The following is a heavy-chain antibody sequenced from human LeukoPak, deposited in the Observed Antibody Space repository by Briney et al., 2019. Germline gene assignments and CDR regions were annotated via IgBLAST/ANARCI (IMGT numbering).Heavy chain of an antibody. V-gene: IGHV4-59*12. CDR1: GGSISSYY. D-gene: IGHD6-19*01. J-gene: IGHJ6*02. Sequence: SETLSLTCTVSGGSISSYYWSWIRQPPGKGLEWIGYIYHSGSTYYNPSLKSRVTISVDRSKNQFSLKLSSVTAADTAVYYCARSSGWTYYYGMDVWGQGTTVTVSS. CDR3: ARSSGWTYYYGMDV. CDR2: IYHSGST.